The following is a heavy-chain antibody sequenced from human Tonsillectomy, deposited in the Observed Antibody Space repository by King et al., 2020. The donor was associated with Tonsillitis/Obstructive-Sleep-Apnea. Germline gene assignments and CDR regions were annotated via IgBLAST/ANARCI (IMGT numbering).Heavy chain of an antibody. D-gene: IGHD5-24*01. CDR1: GFTVSSNY. V-gene: IGHV3-53*01. CDR3: ARDRKDMATNYYFDY. Sequence: VQLVESGGGLIQPGGSLRLSCAASGFTVSSNYMSWVRQAPGKGLEWVSLIYSGGCTYYADSVKGRFTISRDSSKNTLYLQMNSLRAEDTAVYYCARDRKDMATNYYFDYWGQGTLVTVSS. CDR2: IYSGGCT. J-gene: IGHJ4*02.